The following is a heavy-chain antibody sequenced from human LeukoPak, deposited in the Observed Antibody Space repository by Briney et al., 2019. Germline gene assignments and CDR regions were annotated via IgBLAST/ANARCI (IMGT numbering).Heavy chain of an antibody. CDR3: ARQRALGVGATYYYYYMDV. J-gene: IGHJ6*03. Sequence: GESLKISCKGSGYSFTSYWIGWVRQMPGKGLEWMGIIYPGDSDIRYSPSFQGQVTISADKSISAVYLQWSSLKASDTAMYYCARQRALGVGATYYYYYMDVWGKGTTVTVSS. CDR1: GYSFTSYW. CDR2: IYPGDSDI. D-gene: IGHD1-26*01. V-gene: IGHV5-51*01.